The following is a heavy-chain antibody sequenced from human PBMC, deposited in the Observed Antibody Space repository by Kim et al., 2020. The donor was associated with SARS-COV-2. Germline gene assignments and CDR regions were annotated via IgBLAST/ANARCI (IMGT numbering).Heavy chain of an antibody. V-gene: IGHV3-30-3*01. CDR1: GFTFSFYP. CDR2: ISLDATNT. Sequence: GGSLRLSCSASGFTFSFYPLHWVRQAPGKGLEWVALISLDATNTYYADSVKGRFTISRDDSRDTLYLQMTSLRVEDTAVYYCARGGNYGEASYWGQGTLVTVPS. CDR3: ARGGNYGEASY. D-gene: IGHD4-17*01. J-gene: IGHJ4*02.